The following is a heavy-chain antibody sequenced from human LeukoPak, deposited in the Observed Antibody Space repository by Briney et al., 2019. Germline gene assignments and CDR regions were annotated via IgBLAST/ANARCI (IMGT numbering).Heavy chain of an antibody. CDR3: ARVRDYYDKTGYPHY. Sequence: GGSLRLSCAASGFSFGTYWMSWVRQAPGKGLGWVANINQDGSEKYYVDSVKGRFTMSRDNAKNSLYLQMNSLRAEDTAVYYCARVRDYYDKTGYPHYWGQGTLVTVSP. D-gene: IGHD3-22*01. CDR2: INQDGSEK. J-gene: IGHJ4*02. V-gene: IGHV3-7*01. CDR1: GFSFGTYW.